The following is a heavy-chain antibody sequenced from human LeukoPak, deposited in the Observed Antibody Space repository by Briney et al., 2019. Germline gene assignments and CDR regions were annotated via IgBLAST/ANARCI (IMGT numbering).Heavy chain of an antibody. D-gene: IGHD6-19*01. CDR1: GFTFSNYA. CDR3: AKAGGWTSNWFDP. CDR2: ITGSGDTT. J-gene: IGHJ5*02. Sequence: GGSLRLSCAASGFTFSNYAMSRVRQAPGKGLEWVSAITGSGDTTYYADSVKGQFTISRDNSKNTLYLRMNSLRAEDTAVYCCAKAGGWTSNWFDPWGQGTLVTVSS. V-gene: IGHV3-23*01.